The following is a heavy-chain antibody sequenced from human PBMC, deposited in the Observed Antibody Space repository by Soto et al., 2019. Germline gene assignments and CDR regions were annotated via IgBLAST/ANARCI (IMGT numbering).Heavy chain of an antibody. CDR3: ARQTGFGISYYCFDN. J-gene: IGHJ5*01. V-gene: IGHV4-39*01. Sequence: RSESLSLTCTVSGGSISFISYSWTWIRQPPGKGLAWIGTINYSGSTNYNPTLKSRVTISIDTSKNQASLKLSSVTAADTAVYYCARQTGFGISYYCFDNWGQGHMVTASS. D-gene: IGHD3-10*01. CDR2: INYSGST. CDR1: GGSISFISYS.